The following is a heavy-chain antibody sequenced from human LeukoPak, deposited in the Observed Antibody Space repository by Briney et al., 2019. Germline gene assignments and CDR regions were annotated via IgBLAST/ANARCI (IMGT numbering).Heavy chain of an antibody. V-gene: IGHV1-2*02. J-gene: IGHJ4*02. D-gene: IGHD3-10*01. CDR3: ARDRLMVRGVIPGF. CDR2: INPNNGGT. Sequence: VASLKVSCKASGYTFTAYYMHWVRPAPGQGLEWMGWINPNNGGTTYAQKFQGRVTVTRDTSTSTAYMELSSLTSDDTAVYYCARDRLMVRGVIPGFWGQGTLVTVSS. CDR1: GYTFTAYY.